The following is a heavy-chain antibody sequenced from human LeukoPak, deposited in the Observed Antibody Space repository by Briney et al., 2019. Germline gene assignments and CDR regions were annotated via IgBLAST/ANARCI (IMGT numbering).Heavy chain of an antibody. V-gene: IGHV1-24*01. CDR3: ATDLPYYYGSGSYAI. D-gene: IGHD3-10*01. J-gene: IGHJ4*02. Sequence: ASVKVSCKVSGYTLTELSMHWVRQAPGKGLEWMGGFDSEDGETIYAQKFQGRVTMTEDTSTDTAYMELSSLRSEDTAVYYCATDLPYYYGSGSYAIWGQGTLVTVSS. CDR2: FDSEDGET. CDR1: GYTLTELS.